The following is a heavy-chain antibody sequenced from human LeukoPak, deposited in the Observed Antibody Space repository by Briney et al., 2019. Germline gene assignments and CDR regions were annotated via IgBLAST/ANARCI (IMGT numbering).Heavy chain of an antibody. J-gene: IGHJ4*02. CDR1: DGSIISSTYS. V-gene: IGHV4-39*07. Sequence: SETLSLTCSVSDGSIISSTYSWAWIRQPPGRGLEWIGNIYSRGSTFYNPSLKSRVTISVDTSKNHFSLKLSSVTAADTAVYYCAREWDSSSFDPRASGDSWGQGTLVIVSS. CDR2: IYSRGST. D-gene: IGHD3-22*01. CDR3: AREWDSSSFDPRASGDS.